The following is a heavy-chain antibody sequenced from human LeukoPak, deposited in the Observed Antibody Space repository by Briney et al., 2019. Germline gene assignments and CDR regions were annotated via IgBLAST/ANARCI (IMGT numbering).Heavy chain of an antibody. CDR2: ISGSGGST. J-gene: IGHJ4*02. D-gene: IGHD6-13*01. V-gene: IGHV3-23*01. Sequence: GGSLRLSCAASGFTFSSYAMSWVRQAPGKGLEWVSAISGSGGSTYYADSVKGRFTISRDNSKNTLYLQMNSLRAEDAAVYYCASSYGSSWHAHDYWGQGTLVTVSS. CDR3: ASSYGSSWHAHDY. CDR1: GFTFSSYA.